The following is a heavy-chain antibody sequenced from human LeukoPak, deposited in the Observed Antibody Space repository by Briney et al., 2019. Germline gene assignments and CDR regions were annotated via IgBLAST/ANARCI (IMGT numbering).Heavy chain of an antibody. Sequence: PGGSLRLSCAASGFTVSSYYMTWVRQAPGKGLEWVSVIYSDGRTYYADSVKGRFTISRDNSKNTLYLQMNSLRAEDTAVYYCARIKDTAIPYYFDDWGQGTLVTVSS. CDR3: ARIKDTAIPYYFDD. V-gene: IGHV3-53*01. CDR2: IYSDGRT. D-gene: IGHD5-18*01. CDR1: GFTVSSYY. J-gene: IGHJ4*02.